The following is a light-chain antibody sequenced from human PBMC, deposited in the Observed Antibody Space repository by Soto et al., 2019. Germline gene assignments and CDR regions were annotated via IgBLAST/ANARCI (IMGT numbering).Light chain of an antibody. CDR1: SSNIGGYNY. Sequence: QSVLTQPPSASGTPGQRVTISCSGGSSNIGGYNYVYWYQQYPGTAPKLLVFGTNLRPSGVPDRFSASKSGTSGSLAISGLRSEDEADYYCAAWDDSLTWVFGGGTKLTVL. CDR3: AAWDDSLTWV. J-gene: IGLJ3*02. V-gene: IGLV1-47*02. CDR2: GTN.